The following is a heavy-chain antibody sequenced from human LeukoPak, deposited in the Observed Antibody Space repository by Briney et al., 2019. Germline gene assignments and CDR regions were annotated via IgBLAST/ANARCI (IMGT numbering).Heavy chain of an antibody. CDR2: ISAYNGNT. CDR3: ARGGSGSYYKGSQPDY. Sequence: ASVKVSCKASGYSFVGYGISWVRQAPGQGLEWMGGISAYNGNTNSAQKLQGRVTMTTDTSTSTAYMELRSLRSDDTAVYYCARGGSGSYYKGSQPDYWGQGTLVTVSS. CDR1: GYSFVGYG. D-gene: IGHD3-10*01. J-gene: IGHJ4*02. V-gene: IGHV1-18*01.